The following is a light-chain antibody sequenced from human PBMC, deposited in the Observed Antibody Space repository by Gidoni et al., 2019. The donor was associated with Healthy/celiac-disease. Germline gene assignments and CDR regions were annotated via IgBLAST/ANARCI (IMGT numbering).Light chain of an antibody. J-gene: IGLJ2*01. Sequence: SSELTQDPAVSVALGQTVRITCHGDSLRSYYASWYQQKPGQAPVLVIYGKNNRPSGIPDRFSCSSSGNTASLTITGAQAEDEADYYCNSRDSSGAVFGGGTKLTVL. V-gene: IGLV3-19*01. CDR2: GKN. CDR3: NSRDSSGAV. CDR1: SLRSYY.